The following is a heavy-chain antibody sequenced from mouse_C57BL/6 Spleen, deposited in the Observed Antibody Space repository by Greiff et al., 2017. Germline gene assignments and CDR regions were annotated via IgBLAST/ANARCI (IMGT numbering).Heavy chain of an antibody. D-gene: IGHD2-4*01. J-gene: IGHJ2*01. Sequence: EVNLVESGGGLVKPGGSLKLSCAASGFTFSSYAMSWVRQTPEKRLERVATLSDGGSYTYYPDNVKGRFTSSRDNAKNNLYLQMSHLKSEDTAMYYCARDDYVYFDYWGQGTTLTVSS. V-gene: IGHV5-4*01. CDR1: GFTFSSYA. CDR3: ARDDYVYFDY. CDR2: LSDGGSYT.